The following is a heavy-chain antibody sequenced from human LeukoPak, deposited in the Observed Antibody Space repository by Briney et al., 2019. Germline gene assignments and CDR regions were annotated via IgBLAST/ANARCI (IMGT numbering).Heavy chain of an antibody. Sequence: GGSLRLSCAASGFTFSSYAMHWVRQAPGKGLEWVAVISYDGSNKYYADSVKGRFTISRDNSKNTPYLQTNSLRAEDTAVYYCARHEDDGAAATYYYYGMDVWGQGTTVTVSS. CDR3: ARHEDDGAAATYYYYGMDV. CDR2: ISYDGSNK. CDR1: GFTFSSYA. V-gene: IGHV3-30-3*01. J-gene: IGHJ6*02. D-gene: IGHD6-13*01.